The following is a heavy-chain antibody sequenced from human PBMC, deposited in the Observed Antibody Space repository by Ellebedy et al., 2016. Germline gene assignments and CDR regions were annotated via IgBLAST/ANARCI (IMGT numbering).Heavy chain of an antibody. CDR1: GSGFRDYW. J-gene: IGHJ3*02. Sequence: HTGGSLRLSCVASGSGFRDYWMHWVRQAPGKGLLWVARADHEGSGTAYADSVKGRFTISRDNAKNTVSLQMNSLRPEDTAMYYCVRDRRDHNINVGFDIWGRGTMIIVSS. V-gene: IGHV3-74*01. CDR2: ADHEGSGT. CDR3: VRDRRDHNINVGFDI. D-gene: IGHD1-14*01.